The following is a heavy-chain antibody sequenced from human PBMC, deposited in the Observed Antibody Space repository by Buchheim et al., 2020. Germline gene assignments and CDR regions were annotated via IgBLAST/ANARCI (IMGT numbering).Heavy chain of an antibody. CDR2: IIPILGIA. V-gene: IGHV1-69*04. CDR3: ARDGGITGTPGSYYFDY. Sequence: QVQLVQSGAEVKKPGSSVKVSCKASGGTFSSYAISWVRQAPGQGLEWMGRIIPILGIANYAQKFQGRVTINADKSTSTAYMELSSLRSEDTAVYYCARDGGITGTPGSYYFDYWGQGTL. D-gene: IGHD1-7*01. CDR1: GGTFSSYA. J-gene: IGHJ4*02.